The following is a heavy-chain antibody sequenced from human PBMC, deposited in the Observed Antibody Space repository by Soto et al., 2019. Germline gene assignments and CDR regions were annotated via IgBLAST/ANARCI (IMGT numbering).Heavy chain of an antibody. CDR1: GFTFSSYE. CDR2: ISSSDFTI. Sequence: GGSLRLSCVASGFTFSSYEMNWVRQAPGKGLEWISYISSSDFTIYYADSVRGRLTISRDNAKNSLYLQMNSLRAEDTAVYYCTNRGSPGYWGQGTLVTVSS. J-gene: IGHJ4*02. V-gene: IGHV3-48*03. D-gene: IGHD1-26*01. CDR3: TNRGSPGY.